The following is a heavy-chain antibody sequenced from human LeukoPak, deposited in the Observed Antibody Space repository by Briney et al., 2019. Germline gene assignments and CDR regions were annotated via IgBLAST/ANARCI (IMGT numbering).Heavy chain of an antibody. J-gene: IGHJ4*02. V-gene: IGHV3-48*03. CDR1: GFTFGVYD. Sequence: GSLRLSCAASGFTFGVYDMNWVRQAPGKGLGWVSYISSGGSMIYYADSVKGRFTISRDNAKSSLYLQMNSLRVEDTAVYYCARTDYWGQGTLVTVSS. CDR2: ISSGGSMI. CDR3: ARTDY.